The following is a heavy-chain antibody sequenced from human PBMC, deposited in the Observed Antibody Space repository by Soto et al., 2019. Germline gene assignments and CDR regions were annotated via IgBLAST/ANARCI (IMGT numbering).Heavy chain of an antibody. D-gene: IGHD2-2*02. Sequence: EVQLVESGGGLVQPGGSLRLSCASSGFSFSAFSMNWVRQAPGKGLEWVSYMSSTGNTIYYADSVKGRFTISRDNAKNSLYLQMNSLRGDDTAVYYCAREGGRHCSPTRCYNAFDIWGQGTIVTVSS. CDR2: MSSTGNTI. V-gene: IGHV3-48*01. J-gene: IGHJ3*02. CDR1: GFSFSAFS. CDR3: AREGGRHCSPTRCYNAFDI.